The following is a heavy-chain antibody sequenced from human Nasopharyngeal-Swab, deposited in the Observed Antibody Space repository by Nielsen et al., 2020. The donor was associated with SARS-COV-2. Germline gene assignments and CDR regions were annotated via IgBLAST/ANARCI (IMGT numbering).Heavy chain of an antibody. V-gene: IGHV3-23*01. CDR1: GFTFSSYA. D-gene: IGHD3-22*01. J-gene: IGHJ6*02. Sequence: GESLKISCAASGFTFSSYAMSWVRQAPGKGLEWVSAISGSGGSTYYADSVKGRFTISRDNSKNTLYLQMNSLRAEDTAVYYCARDHYYYDSSNYYYGMDVWGQGTTVTVSS. CDR3: ARDHYYYDSSNYYYGMDV. CDR2: ISGSGGST.